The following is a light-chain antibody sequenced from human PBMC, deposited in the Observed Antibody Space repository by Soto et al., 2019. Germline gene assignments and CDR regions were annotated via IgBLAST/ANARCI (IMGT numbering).Light chain of an antibody. J-gene: IGKJ4*01. V-gene: IGKV4-1*01. CDR3: QQYYSTPLT. CDR2: WAS. Sequence: DIVMTQSPDSLAVSLGERATINCKCSQSVLYSSNNKNYLAWYQQKPGQPPKLLIYWASTRESGVPDRFSGSGAGTDFTLTISSLQAEDVAFYYCQQYYSTPLTFGGGTKVEIK. CDR1: QSVLYSSNNKNY.